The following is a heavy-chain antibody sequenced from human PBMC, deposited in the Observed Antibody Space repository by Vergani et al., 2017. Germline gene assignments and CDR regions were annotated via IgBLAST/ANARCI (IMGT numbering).Heavy chain of an antibody. V-gene: IGHV3-30*03. J-gene: IGHJ1*01. CDR1: GFTSSYYG. CDR3: ATKRCGTPGCQIGYFRE. Sequence: QVHLVESGGGVVQTGRSLRLSCVVSGFTSSYYGMHWVRQAPGKGLECVAGISYDGTQKYYADSVKGRFTISRDNSKSTLYLQMNSLRTEDTAVYYCATKRCGTPGCQIGYFREWGQGTLVTVSS. CDR2: ISYDGTQK. D-gene: IGHD1-1*01.